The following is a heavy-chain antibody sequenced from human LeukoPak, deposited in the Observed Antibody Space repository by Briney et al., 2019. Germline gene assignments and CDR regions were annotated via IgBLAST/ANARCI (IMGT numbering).Heavy chain of an antibody. CDR3: ASSYHDIVVVVADTHYYYGMDV. J-gene: IGHJ6*02. Sequence: GGSLRLSCAASGFTFSSYAMSWVRQAPGKGLEWVSAISGSGGSTYYADSVKGRFTISRYNSKNTLYLQMNSLRAEDTAVYYCASSYHDIVVVVADTHYYYGMDVWGQGTTVTVSS. CDR1: GFTFSSYA. V-gene: IGHV3-23*01. D-gene: IGHD2-15*01. CDR2: ISGSGGST.